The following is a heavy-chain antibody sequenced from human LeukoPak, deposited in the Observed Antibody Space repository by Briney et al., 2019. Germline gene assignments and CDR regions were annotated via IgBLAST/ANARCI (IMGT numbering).Heavy chain of an antibody. CDR2: ISYDGSNK. D-gene: IGHD4/OR15-4a*01. V-gene: IGHV3-30*03. CDR3: ARDDCGANCYALIDY. J-gene: IGHJ4*02. CDR1: GFTFSSYG. Sequence: GGSLRLSCAASGFTFSSYGMHWVRQAPGKGLEWVAVISYDGSNKYYADSVKGRFTISRDNSKNTVYLQMTGLRAEDTAVYYCARDDCGANCYALIDYWGQGTLVTVSS.